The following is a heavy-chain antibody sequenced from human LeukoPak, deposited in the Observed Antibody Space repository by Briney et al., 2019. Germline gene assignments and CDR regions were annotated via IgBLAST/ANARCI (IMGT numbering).Heavy chain of an antibody. J-gene: IGHJ5*02. CDR3: ARGGITIFGVIDH. CDR1: GVSVSSGSYY. V-gene: IGHV4-61*01. CDR2: IYYSGST. Sequence: SETLSLTCTVSGVSVSSGSYYWSWIRQPPGKGLEWIGYIYYSGSTKYNPSLKSRVTISVDTSKNQFSLKLSSVTAADTAVYYCARGGITIFGVIDHWGQGTLVTVSS. D-gene: IGHD3-3*01.